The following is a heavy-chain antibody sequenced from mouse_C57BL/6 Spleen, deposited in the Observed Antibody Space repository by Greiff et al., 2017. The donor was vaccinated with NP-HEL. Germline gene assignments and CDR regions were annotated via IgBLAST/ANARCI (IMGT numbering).Heavy chain of an antibody. CDR3: ARHSNYVDYYAMDY. Sequence: VQLKQSGGGLVKPGGSLKLSCAASGFTFSSYTMSWVRQTPEKRLEWVATISGGGGNTYYPDSVKGRFTISRDNAKNTLYLQMSSLRSEDTALYYCARHSNYVDYYAMDYWGQGTSVTVSS. CDR1: GFTFSSYT. J-gene: IGHJ4*01. V-gene: IGHV5-9*01. D-gene: IGHD2-5*01. CDR2: ISGGGGNT.